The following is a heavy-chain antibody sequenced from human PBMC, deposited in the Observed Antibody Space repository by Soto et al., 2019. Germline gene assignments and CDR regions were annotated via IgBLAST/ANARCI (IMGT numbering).Heavy chain of an antibody. J-gene: IGHJ6*02. CDR3: ARDSLEWLWTSDSAAGSMDV. D-gene: IGHD3-3*01. CDR2: IYYSGST. CDR1: GGSISSGDYY. V-gene: IGHV4-30-4*01. Sequence: PSETLSLTCTVSGGSISSGDYYWSWIRQPPGKGLEWIGYIYYSGSTYYNPSLKSRVTISVDTSKNQFSLKLSSVTAADTAVYYCARDSLEWLWTSDSAAGSMDVWGQGTTVTVSS.